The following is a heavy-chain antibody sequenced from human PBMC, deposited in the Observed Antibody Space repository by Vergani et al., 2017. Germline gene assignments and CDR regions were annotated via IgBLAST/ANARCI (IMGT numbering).Heavy chain of an antibody. D-gene: IGHD6-6*01. V-gene: IGHV3-48*04. CDR2: ISSSGSTI. CDR1: GFSFSSFG. Sequence: VQLVESGGGVVQPGRSLRLSCAASGFSFSSFGFHWVRQAPGKGLEWVSYISSSGSTIYYADSVKGRFTISRDNAKNSLYLQMNSLRAEDTAVYYCARDRHIAALTYFDYWGQGTLVTVSS. J-gene: IGHJ4*02. CDR3: ARDRHIAALTYFDY.